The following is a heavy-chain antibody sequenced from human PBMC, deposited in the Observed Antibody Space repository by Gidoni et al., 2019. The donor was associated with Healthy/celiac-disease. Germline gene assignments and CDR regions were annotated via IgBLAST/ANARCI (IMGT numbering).Heavy chain of an antibody. V-gene: IGHV3-33*01. Sequence: QVQLVESGGGVVQPGRSLRLSCAASGFTFSSYGMHWVRQAPGKGLEWVAVIWYDGSNKYYADSVKGRFTISRDNSKNTLYLQMNSLRAEDTAVYYCARGNYDILTGYQLDYWGQGTLVTVSS. D-gene: IGHD3-9*01. CDR3: ARGNYDILTGYQLDY. CDR2: IWYDGSNK. J-gene: IGHJ4*02. CDR1: GFTFSSYG.